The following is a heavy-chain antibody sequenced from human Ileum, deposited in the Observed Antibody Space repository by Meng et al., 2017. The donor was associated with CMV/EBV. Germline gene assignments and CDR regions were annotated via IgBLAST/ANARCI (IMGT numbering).Heavy chain of an antibody. CDR1: GGSMSGYY. CDR3: AREVDVDGAVPQKGGYYYDY. V-gene: IGHV4-4*07. CDR2: IYVSVST. J-gene: IGHJ4*02. Sequence: QVPLQGAGPGLGKPSEPLSLTCSVSGGSMSGYYWGWIRQPAGKGLEWIGRIYVSVSTDYNPSLKSRATMSVDTSKKQFSLRLTSVTAADTAVYFCAREVDVDGAVPQKGGYYYDYWGQGILVTVSS. D-gene: IGHD3-3*01.